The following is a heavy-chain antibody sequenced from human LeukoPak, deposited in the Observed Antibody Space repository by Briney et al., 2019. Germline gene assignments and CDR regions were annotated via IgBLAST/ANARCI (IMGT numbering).Heavy chain of an antibody. CDR1: GYRFTRTW. J-gene: IGHJ5*02. V-gene: IGHV5-51*01. D-gene: IGHD2-15*01. CDR3: VGLGSQGRPLDL. Sequence: GESLKISCKGSGYRFTRTWIGWLGQMPGKGLEWMGIIYGGDSDSRYSPSFQGHVTISADKSIRTAYLLWSRLKASDTAIYYCVGLGSQGRPLDLWGQGTLVIVSS. CDR2: IYGGDSDS.